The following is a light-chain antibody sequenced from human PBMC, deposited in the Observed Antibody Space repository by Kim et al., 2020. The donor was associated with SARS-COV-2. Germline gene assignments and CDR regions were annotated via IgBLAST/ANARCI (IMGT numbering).Light chain of an antibody. V-gene: IGLV3-1*01. J-gene: IGLJ2*01. CDR3: QAWDSSTGDVV. Sequence: SYELTQPPSVSVSPGQTASITCSGDKLGDKYACWYQQKPGQSPVLVIYQDSKRPSGIPERFSGSNSGNTATLTISGTQAMDEADYYCQAWDSSTGDVVFGGGNQLTVL. CDR2: QDS. CDR1: KLGDKY.